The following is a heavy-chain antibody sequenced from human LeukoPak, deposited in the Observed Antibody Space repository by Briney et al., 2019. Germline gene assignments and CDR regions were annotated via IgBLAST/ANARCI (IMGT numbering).Heavy chain of an antibody. D-gene: IGHD4-17*01. CDR3: ARDYGDFAFDI. J-gene: IGHJ3*02. Sequence: PGGSLRLSCAASGLTFSSYGMHWVRQAPGKGLEWVSYISSSSSTIYYADSVKGRFTISRDNAKNSLYLQMNSLRAEDTVVYYCARDYGDFAFDIWGQGTMVTVSS. CDR1: GLTFSSYG. V-gene: IGHV3-48*01. CDR2: ISSSSSTI.